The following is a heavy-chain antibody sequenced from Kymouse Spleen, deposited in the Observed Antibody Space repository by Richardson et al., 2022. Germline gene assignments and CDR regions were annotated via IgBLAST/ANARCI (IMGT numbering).Heavy chain of an antibody. CDR3: ARDQVTMVRGVIEYYYYYGMDV. CDR1: GGTFSSYA. Sequence: QVQLVQSGAEVKKPGSSVKVSCKASGGTFSSYAISWVRQAPGQGLEWMGGIIPIFGTANYAQKFQGRVTITTDESTSTAYMELSSLRSEDTAVYYCARDQVTMVRGVIEYYYYYGMDVWGQGTTVTVSS. CDR2: IIPIFGTA. J-gene: IGHJ6*02. V-gene: IGHV1-69*05. D-gene: IGHD3-10*01.